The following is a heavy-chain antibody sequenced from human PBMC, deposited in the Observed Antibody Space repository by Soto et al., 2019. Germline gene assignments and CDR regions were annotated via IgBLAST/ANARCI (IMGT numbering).Heavy chain of an antibody. J-gene: IGHJ4*02. CDR2: ITGSGGDT. V-gene: IGHV3-23*01. CDR1: GFTFSSYV. CDR3: AKGSAESRPYYFDY. Sequence: EVQLLESGGGLVQPGGSLRVSCAASGFTFSSYVMSWVRQAPGKGLEWVSAITGSGGDTYHADSVKGRFTISRDNTKNTLYLQRNSLRAEDTAVYYCAKGSAESRPYYFDYWGQGTLVTVSS. D-gene: IGHD2-2*01.